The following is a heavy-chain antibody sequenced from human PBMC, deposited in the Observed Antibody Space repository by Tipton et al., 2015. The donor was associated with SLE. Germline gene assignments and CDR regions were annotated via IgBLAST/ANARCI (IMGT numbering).Heavy chain of an antibody. CDR2: INEYGSEK. Sequence: GSLRLSCAASGFTFSRSWMNWVRLAPGKGLEWVANINEYGSEKHYVDSLKERLTISRDNAKKSVYLQMNSLRADDTAVYYCARGKYYFDYWGQGALVTVSS. J-gene: IGHJ4*02. CDR3: ARGKYYFDY. D-gene: IGHD2/OR15-2a*01. V-gene: IGHV3-7*01. CDR1: GFTFSRSW.